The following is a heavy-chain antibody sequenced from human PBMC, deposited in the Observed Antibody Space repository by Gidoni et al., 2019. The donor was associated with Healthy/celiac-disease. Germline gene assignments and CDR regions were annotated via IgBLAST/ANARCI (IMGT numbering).Heavy chain of an antibody. CDR3: ARQRYNRYYYYYYMDV. D-gene: IGHD1-1*01. CDR1: GGSIRTSSYY. V-gene: IGHV4-39*01. J-gene: IGHJ6*03. Sequence: QLQLQESGPGLVTPSETLSLTCTVSGGSIRTSSYYWGWIRQPPGKGLEWIGSIYYSGSTYYNPSLKSRVTISVDTSKNQFSLKLSSVTAADTAVYYCARQRYNRYYYYYYMDVWGKGTTVTVSS. CDR2: IYYSGST.